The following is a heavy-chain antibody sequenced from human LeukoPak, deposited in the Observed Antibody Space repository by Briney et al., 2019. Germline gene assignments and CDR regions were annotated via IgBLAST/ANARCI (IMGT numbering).Heavy chain of an antibody. CDR1: GFTFSSYG. J-gene: IGHJ6*02. Sequence: PGGSLRLSCAASGFTFSSYGMHWVRQAPGKGLEWVAVIWYDGSNEYYADSVKGRFTISRDNSKNTLYLQMNSLRAEDTAVYYCARDFFGSYVWGQGTTVTVSS. V-gene: IGHV3-33*01. D-gene: IGHD3-10*01. CDR3: ARDFFGSYV. CDR2: IWYDGSNE.